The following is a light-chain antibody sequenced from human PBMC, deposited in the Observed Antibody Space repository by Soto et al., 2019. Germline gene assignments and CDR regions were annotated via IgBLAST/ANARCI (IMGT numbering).Light chain of an antibody. CDR2: GAS. J-gene: IGKJ3*01. CDR3: QQSYSFPT. V-gene: IGKV1-39*01. CDR1: PTIGRY. Sequence: DVQMTQSPSSLSASVGDRVTITCRASPTIGRYLNWYQQRPGQAPKLLIYGASSLQSGVPSRFSGGGSGTDFTLTISSLQPEDFATYYCQQSYSFPTFGPGTKVDIK.